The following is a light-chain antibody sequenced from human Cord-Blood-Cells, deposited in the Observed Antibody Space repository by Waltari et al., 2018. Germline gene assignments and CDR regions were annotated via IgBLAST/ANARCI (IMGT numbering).Light chain of an antibody. CDR1: QSVSSY. J-gene: IGKJ1*01. V-gene: IGKV3-11*01. CDR3: QQRSNWPPT. CDR2: AAS. Sequence: EIVLSQSPATLSLSPGERATLSCRASQSVSSYLAWYQQKPGQAPRLLIDAASNRATGIPARFSGSGSGTDFTLTISSLEPEDFAVYYCQQRSNWPPTFGQGTKVEIK.